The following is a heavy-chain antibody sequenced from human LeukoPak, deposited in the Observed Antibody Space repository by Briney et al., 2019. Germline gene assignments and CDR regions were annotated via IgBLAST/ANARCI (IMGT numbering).Heavy chain of an antibody. D-gene: IGHD2-15*01. CDR2: INPNSGGT. CDR3: ASLVGPPVQYYYYYGMDV. CDR1: GYTFTGYY. Sequence: ASVKVSRKASGYTFTGYYMHWVRQAPGQGLEWMGWINPNSGGTNYAQKFQGRVTMTRDTSISTAYMELSRLRSDDTAVYYCASLVGPPVQYYYYYGMDVWGQGTTVTVSS. V-gene: IGHV1-2*02. J-gene: IGHJ6*02.